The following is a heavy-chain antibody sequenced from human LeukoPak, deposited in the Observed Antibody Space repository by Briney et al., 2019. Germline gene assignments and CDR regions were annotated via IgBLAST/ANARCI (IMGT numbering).Heavy chain of an antibody. D-gene: IGHD4-17*01. CDR3: AREREGPYGYLDY. V-gene: IGHV4-4*08. CDR2: IYISGST. Sequence: PSETLSLTCAVYGGSFSGYYWSWIRQPPGKGLEWIGRIYISGSTNYKSSLKSRVTISLDTSKNQFSLKLSSVTAADTAVYYCAREREGPYGYLDYWGQGTLVIVSS. J-gene: IGHJ4*02. CDR1: GGSFSGYY.